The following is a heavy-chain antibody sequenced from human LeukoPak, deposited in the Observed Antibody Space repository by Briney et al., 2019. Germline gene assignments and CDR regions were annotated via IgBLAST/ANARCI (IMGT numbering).Heavy chain of an antibody. D-gene: IGHD3-9*01. CDR1: GFTFNSYG. CDR2: ISYDGSNK. CDR3: AKDGYYDIVTGFYGLDV. V-gene: IGHV3-30*18. J-gene: IGHJ6*04. Sequence: PGRSLRLSCAASGFTFNSYGLHWVRQAPGKGLVWVAFISYDGSNKYYADSVKGRFTISRDNSKNTLYLQMNSLRAEDTAVYYCAKDGYYDIVTGFYGLDVWGKGTTVTVSS.